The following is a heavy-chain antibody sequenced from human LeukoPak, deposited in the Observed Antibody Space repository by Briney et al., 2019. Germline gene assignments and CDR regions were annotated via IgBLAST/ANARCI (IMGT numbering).Heavy chain of an antibody. CDR1: GGTFSSYA. CDR2: IIPILGIA. J-gene: IGHJ5*02. Sequence: GASVKVSCKASGGTFSSYAISWVRQAPGQGLEWMGRIIPILGIANYAQKFQGRVTITADESTSTAYMELSSLRSEDTAVYYCARDVTFLEWSRGWFDPWGQGTLVTVSS. D-gene: IGHD3-3*01. CDR3: ARDVTFLEWSRGWFDP. V-gene: IGHV1-69*04.